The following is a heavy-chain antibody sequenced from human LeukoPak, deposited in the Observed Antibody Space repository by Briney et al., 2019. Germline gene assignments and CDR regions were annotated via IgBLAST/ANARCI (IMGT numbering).Heavy chain of an antibody. J-gene: IGHJ1*01. CDR3: ARGPDYGDYDQTLEYFQH. V-gene: IGHV4-34*01. CDR2: INHSGST. D-gene: IGHD4-17*01. Sequence: PSETLSLTCAVYGGSFSGYYWSWIRQPPGKGLEWIGEINHSGSTNYNPSLKSRVTISVDTSKNQFSLKLSSVTAADTAVYYCARGPDYGDYDQTLEYFQHWGQGTLVTVSS. CDR1: GGSFSGYY.